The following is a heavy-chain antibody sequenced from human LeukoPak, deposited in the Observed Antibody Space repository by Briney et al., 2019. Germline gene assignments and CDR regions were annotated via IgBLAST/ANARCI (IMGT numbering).Heavy chain of an antibody. J-gene: IGHJ3*02. CDR2: IYYSGST. D-gene: IGHD5-24*01. V-gene: IGHV4-31*03. CDR1: GGSISSGGYY. CDR3: AAPRRDGYNGLPDAFDI. Sequence: SETLSLTCTVSGGSISSGGYYWSWIRQHPGKGLEWIGYIYYSGSTYYNPSLKSRVTISVDTSKNQFSLKLSSVTAADTAVYYCAAPRRDGYNGLPDAFDIWGQGTMVTVSS.